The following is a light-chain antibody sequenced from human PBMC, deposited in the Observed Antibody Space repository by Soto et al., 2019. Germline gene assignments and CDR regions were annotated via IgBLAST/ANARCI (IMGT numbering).Light chain of an antibody. CDR1: SSDVGAYNY. J-gene: IGLJ1*01. Sequence: QSALTQPASVSGSPGQSTTISCTGSSSDVGAYNYVSWFQQHPGKAPKLMIYEVSNRPSGVSNRFSGSKSGNTASLTISGLQAEDEADYYCSSYTSSTTYTYVFGTGTKVTVL. CDR2: EVS. V-gene: IGLV2-14*01. CDR3: SSYTSSTTYTYV.